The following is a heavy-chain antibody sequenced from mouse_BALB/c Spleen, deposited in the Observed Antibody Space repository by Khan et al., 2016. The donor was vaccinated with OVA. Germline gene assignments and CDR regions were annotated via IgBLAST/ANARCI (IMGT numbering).Heavy chain of an antibody. CDR3: TRGGYGSPFAY. D-gene: IGHD1-1*01. Sequence: QVQLQQPGAELVKPGASVKLSCKASGYTFTSYYMYWVKQRPGQGLEWIGEINPSNGGTSVNEKFKNKATLTVDKSSSTAYMELSSLTSEDSAVYYCTRGGYGSPFAYWGQGTLVTVSA. CDR1: GYTFTSYY. V-gene: IGHV1S81*02. J-gene: IGHJ3*01. CDR2: INPSNGGT.